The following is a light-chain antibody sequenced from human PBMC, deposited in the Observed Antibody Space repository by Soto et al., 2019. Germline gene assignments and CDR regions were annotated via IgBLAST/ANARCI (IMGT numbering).Light chain of an antibody. CDR2: DAS. Sequence: ELVLTQSPATLSLYPGERATLSCRASQSVSSYLAWYQQKPGQAPRLLIYDASNRATGIPARFSGSGSGTDFTLTISSLEPEDFAVYYCQQRSNWPRLTFGGGTKVDI. CDR3: QQRSNWPRLT. J-gene: IGKJ4*01. V-gene: IGKV3-11*01. CDR1: QSVSSY.